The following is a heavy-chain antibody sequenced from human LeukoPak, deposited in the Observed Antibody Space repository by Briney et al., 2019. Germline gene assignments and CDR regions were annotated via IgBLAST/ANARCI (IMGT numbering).Heavy chain of an antibody. D-gene: IGHD3-22*01. J-gene: IGHJ4*02. V-gene: IGHV3-23*01. CDR3: AGGDSSGYYYYNYFDY. Sequence: GGSLRLSCAASGFTFSSYAMSWVRQAPGKGLEWVSAMSGSGGSTYYADSVKGRFTISRDNSKNTLYLQMNSLIAEDTAVYYCAGGDSSGYYYYNYFDYWGQGTLVTVSS. CDR1: GFTFSSYA. CDR2: MSGSGGST.